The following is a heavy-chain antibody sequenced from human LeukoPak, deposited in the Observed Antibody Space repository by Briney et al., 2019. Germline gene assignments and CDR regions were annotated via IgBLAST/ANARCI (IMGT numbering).Heavy chain of an antibody. Sequence: ASVKLSCKASGYTFTGYCMHWVRHAPGQGLERMGWINPNSGGTKYAQKFQGRVTMTRDTSITTAYMEVSRLSSDDTAVYYCARELPPGWQNYCYYYGMDVWGQGTTVTVSS. D-gene: IGHD6-19*01. CDR3: ARELPPGWQNYCYYYGMDV. CDR2: INPNSGGT. J-gene: IGHJ6*02. V-gene: IGHV1-2*02. CDR1: GYTFTGYC.